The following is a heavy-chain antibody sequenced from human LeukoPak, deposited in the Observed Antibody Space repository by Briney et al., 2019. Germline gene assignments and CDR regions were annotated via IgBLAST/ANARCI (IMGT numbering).Heavy chain of an antibody. V-gene: IGHV3-7*01. CDR1: GFIFTDSW. J-gene: IGHJ4*02. CDR2: IRHDGSQT. D-gene: IGHD1-14*01. CDR3: ATGANLFQF. Sequence: PGGSLRLSCAASGFIFTDSWMSWVCQAPGKGLEWVANIRHDGSQTYYLDSVKGRFTISRDNAKNEVYLEMNNLRGADTAVYYCATGANLFQFWGQGTLVTVSS.